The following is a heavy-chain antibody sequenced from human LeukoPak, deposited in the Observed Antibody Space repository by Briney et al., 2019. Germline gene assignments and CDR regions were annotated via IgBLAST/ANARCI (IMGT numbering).Heavy chain of an antibody. CDR1: GFTFSNYA. Sequence: PGKSLRLSCAASGFTFSNYAMHWVRQAPGKGLEWVSLISSGGTYEYYADSVKGRFTISRDNSKNTLYLQLNSLRAEDTAVYYCARDSTYYYDSGSSGPYYFDYWGQGTLVTVSS. V-gene: IGHV3-30*01. J-gene: IGHJ4*02. D-gene: IGHD3-10*01. CDR2: ISSGGTYE. CDR3: ARDSTYYYDSGSSGPYYFDY.